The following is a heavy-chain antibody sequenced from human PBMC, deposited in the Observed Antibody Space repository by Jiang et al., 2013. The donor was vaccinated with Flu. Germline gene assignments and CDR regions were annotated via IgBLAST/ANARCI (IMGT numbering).Heavy chain of an antibody. D-gene: IGHD3-22*01. CDR3: ARTYYYDSSGYYYVGGTPTYYFDY. CDR2: INTNTGNP. V-gene: IGHV7-4-1*01. CDR1: GYTFTSYA. Sequence: QSGSELKKPGASVKVSCKASGYTFTSYAMNWVRQAPGQGLEWMGWINTNTGNPTYAQGFTGRFVFSLDTSVSTAYLQICSLKAEDTAVYYCARTYYYDSSGYYYVGGTPTYYFDYWAREPWSPSPQ. J-gene: IGHJ4*02.